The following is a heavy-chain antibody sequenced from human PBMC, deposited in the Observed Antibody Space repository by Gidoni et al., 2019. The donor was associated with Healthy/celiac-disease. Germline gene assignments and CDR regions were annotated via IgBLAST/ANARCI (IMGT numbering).Heavy chain of an antibody. D-gene: IGHD6-19*01. J-gene: IGHJ4*02. Sequence: EVQLVESGGGLVQPGGSLRLSCSAPGFTFSSYWMSWVRQAPGKGLEWVANIKQDGSEKYYVDSVKGRFTISRDNAKNSLYLQMNSLRAEDTAVYYCARVGGQGIAVAGFDYWGQGTLVTVSS. CDR3: ARVGGQGIAVAGFDY. CDR2: IKQDGSEK. CDR1: GFTFSSYW. V-gene: IGHV3-7*01.